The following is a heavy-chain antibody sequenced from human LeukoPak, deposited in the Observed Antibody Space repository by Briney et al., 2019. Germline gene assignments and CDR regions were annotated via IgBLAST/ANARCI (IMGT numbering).Heavy chain of an antibody. CDR3: AGVRGYYGSGSYHDAFDI. D-gene: IGHD3-10*01. J-gene: IGHJ3*02. V-gene: IGHV1-46*01. CDR2: INPSDGNT. CDR1: GYTFTSYY. Sequence: ASVKVSCKASGYTFTSYYMHWVRQAPGQGLEWMGIINPSDGNTNYAQKLQGRVTMTTDTSTSTAYMELRSLRSDDTAVYYCAGVRGYYGSGSYHDAFDIWGQGTMVTVSS.